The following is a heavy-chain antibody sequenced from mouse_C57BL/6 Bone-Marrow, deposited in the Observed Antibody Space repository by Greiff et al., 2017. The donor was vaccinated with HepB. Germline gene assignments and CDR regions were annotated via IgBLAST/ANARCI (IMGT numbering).Heavy chain of an antibody. V-gene: IGHV1-19*01. Sequence: EVQLQQSGPVLVKPGASVKMSCKASGYTFTDYYMNWVKQSHGKSLEWIGVINPYNGGTSYNQKFKGKATLTVDKSSSTAYMELNSLTSEDSAVYYCARWGGYEYDAMDYWGQGTSVTVSS. D-gene: IGHD3-2*02. CDR2: INPYNGGT. CDR1: GYTFTDYY. J-gene: IGHJ4*01. CDR3: ARWGGYEYDAMDY.